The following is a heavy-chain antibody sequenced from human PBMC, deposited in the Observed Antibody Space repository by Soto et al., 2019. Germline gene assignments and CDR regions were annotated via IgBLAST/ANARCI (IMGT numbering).Heavy chain of an antibody. CDR1: GGSFSGYY. V-gene: IGHV4-34*01. Sequence: SETLSLTCAVYGGSFSGYYWSWIRQPPGKGLEWIGEINHSGSTNYNPSLKSRVTISVDTSKNQFSLKLSSVTAADTAVYYCARGKLRITIFGVVIIPGPFDYWGQGTLVTVSS. D-gene: IGHD3-3*01. CDR3: ARGKLRITIFGVVIIPGPFDY. CDR2: INHSGST. J-gene: IGHJ4*02.